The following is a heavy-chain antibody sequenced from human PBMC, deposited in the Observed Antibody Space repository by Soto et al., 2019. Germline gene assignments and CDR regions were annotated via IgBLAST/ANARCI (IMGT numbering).Heavy chain of an antibody. Sequence: NPSETLSLTCAVSGYSISSGYYWGWIRQPPGKGLEWIGSIYHSGSTYYNPSLKSRVTISVDTSKNQFSLKLSSVTAADTAVYYCATDSPLGSTINYWGQGTLVTVSS. CDR3: ATDSPLGSTINY. CDR1: GYSISSGYY. V-gene: IGHV4-38-2*02. J-gene: IGHJ4*02. CDR2: IYHSGST. D-gene: IGHD5-12*01.